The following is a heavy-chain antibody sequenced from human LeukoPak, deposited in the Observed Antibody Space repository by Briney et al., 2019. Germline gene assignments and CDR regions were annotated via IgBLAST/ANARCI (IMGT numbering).Heavy chain of an antibody. Sequence: PSETLSLTCAVYGESLNSYYWSWVRQPPGEGLEWIGEIYESETTEYNPSLKSRVTISMVPSKQQFSLSLSSVTAADTAVYYCARGAWATRLGSWGLGTPVIVSS. CDR3: ARGAWATRLGS. D-gene: IGHD2-15*01. CDR2: IYESETT. J-gene: IGHJ4*02. V-gene: IGHV4-34*01. CDR1: GESLNSYY.